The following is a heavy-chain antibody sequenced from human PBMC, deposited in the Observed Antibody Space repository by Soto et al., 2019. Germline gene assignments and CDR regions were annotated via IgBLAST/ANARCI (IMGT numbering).Heavy chain of an antibody. Sequence: QLPLQESGPGLVKPSETLSLTCTVSGGSISSSSYYWGWILQPPGKGLEWIGSNYYSGSTYYNPSLKGRVTIAVDTSTNQFSLELSSVTAAATAVYYCARCPAIGDYTQDRYFDRWGRGTLVTVSS. CDR1: GGSISSSSYY. D-gene: IGHD4-17*01. V-gene: IGHV4-39*01. J-gene: IGHJ2*01. CDR2: NYYSGST. CDR3: ARCPAIGDYTQDRYFDR.